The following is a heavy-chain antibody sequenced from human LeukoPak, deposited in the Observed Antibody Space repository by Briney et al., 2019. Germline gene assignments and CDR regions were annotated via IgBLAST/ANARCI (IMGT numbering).Heavy chain of an antibody. V-gene: IGHV3-48*01. CDR2: ISSSSSTT. D-gene: IGHD3-3*02. J-gene: IGHJ4*02. Sequence: GGSLRLSCAASGFTFSSYSMNWVRQAPGKGLEWVSYISSSSSTTYYADSVKGRFTISRDNSKNTLYLQMNSLRAEDTAVYYCAKGGHFWSGYHDYWGQGTLVTVSS. CDR3: AKGGHFWSGYHDY. CDR1: GFTFSSYS.